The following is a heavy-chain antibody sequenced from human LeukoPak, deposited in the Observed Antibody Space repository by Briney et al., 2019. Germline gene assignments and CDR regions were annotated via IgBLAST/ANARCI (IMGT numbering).Heavy chain of an antibody. D-gene: IGHD6-19*01. J-gene: IGHJ6*03. CDR2: IYYSGST. Sequence: SETLSLTCTVSGGSISSSSYYWGWIRQPPGKGLEWIGSIYYSGSTYYNPSLKSRVTISVDTSKNQFSLKLSSVTAADTAVYYCARSLSSGWWARYYYYYMDVWGKGTTVTISS. CDR3: ARSLSSGWWARYYYYYMDV. V-gene: IGHV4-39*07. CDR1: GGSISSSSYY.